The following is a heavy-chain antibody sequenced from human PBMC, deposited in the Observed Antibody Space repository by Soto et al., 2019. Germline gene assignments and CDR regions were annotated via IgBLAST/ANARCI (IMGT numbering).Heavy chain of an antibody. D-gene: IGHD6-6*01. CDR1: GGSISSYY. CDR3: ARDEKIAARPCRWYFDL. V-gene: IGHV4-59*01. Sequence: QVQLQESGPGLVKPSETLSLTCTVSGGSISSYYWSWIRQPPGKGLEWIGYIYYSGSTNYNPSLKSRVTISVDTSKNQCSLKLSSVTAADTAVYYCARDEKIAARPCRWYFDLWGRGTLVTVSS. CDR2: IYYSGST. J-gene: IGHJ2*01.